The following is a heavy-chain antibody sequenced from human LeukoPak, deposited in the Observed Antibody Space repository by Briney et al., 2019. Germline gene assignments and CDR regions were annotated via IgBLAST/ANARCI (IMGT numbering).Heavy chain of an antibody. V-gene: IGHV3-74*01. CDR2: INTDGSIT. Sequence: GGSLRLSCAASGFTLSDYWIHWVRQAPGKGLVWVSRINTDGSITNYADSVKGRFSISRDNAKNTLYLQMSSLRAEDTAVYYCARDRGPRTGFMVREAYDYWGQGTLVTVSS. CDR3: ARDRGPRTGFMVREAYDY. CDR1: GFTLSDYW. J-gene: IGHJ4*02. D-gene: IGHD3-10*01.